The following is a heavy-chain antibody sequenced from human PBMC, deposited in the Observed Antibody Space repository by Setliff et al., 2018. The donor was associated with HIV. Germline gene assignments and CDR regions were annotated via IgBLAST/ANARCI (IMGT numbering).Heavy chain of an antibody. D-gene: IGHD6-19*01. CDR1: GGSMSSYY. Sequence: PSETLSLTCTVSGGSMSSYYWSWIRQPPGKGLEWIGSIYYTGSTDYNPSLMSRLTISVDTSKNQFSLKLNSVTAADTAVYYCARVRGSSGWYVFDYWGQGTLVTVSS. J-gene: IGHJ4*02. CDR3: ARVRGSSGWYVFDY. CDR2: IYYTGST. V-gene: IGHV4-59*08.